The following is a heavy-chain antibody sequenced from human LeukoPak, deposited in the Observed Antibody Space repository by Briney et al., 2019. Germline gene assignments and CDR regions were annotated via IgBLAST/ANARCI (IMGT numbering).Heavy chain of an antibody. CDR2: IYYSGST. D-gene: IGHD6-13*01. Sequence: PSETLSLTCTVSGGSISSSSYYWGWIRQPPGKGLEWIGSIYYSGSTNYNPSLKSRVTISVDTSKNQFSLKLSSVTAADTAVYYCARAVTSSSSWYKWVNWFDPWGQGTLVTVSS. CDR3: ARAVTSSSSWYKWVNWFDP. V-gene: IGHV4-39*07. J-gene: IGHJ5*02. CDR1: GGSISSSSYY.